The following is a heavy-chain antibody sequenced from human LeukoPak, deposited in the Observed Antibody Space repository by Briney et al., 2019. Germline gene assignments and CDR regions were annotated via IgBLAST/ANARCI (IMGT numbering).Heavy chain of an antibody. J-gene: IGHJ4*02. CDR3: ARQKGSYGPKYFDY. D-gene: IGHD5-18*01. Sequence: SETLSLTCTVSGGSISSYYWSWIRQPPGKGLEWIGYIYYSGSTNYNPSLKSRVTISVDTSKNQFSLKLSSVTAADTGVYYCARQKGSYGPKYFDYWGQGTLVTVSS. CDR1: GGSISSYY. CDR2: IYYSGST. V-gene: IGHV4-59*08.